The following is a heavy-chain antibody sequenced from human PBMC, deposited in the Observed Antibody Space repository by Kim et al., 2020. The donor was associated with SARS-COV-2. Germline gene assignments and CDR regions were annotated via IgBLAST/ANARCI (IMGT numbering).Heavy chain of an antibody. J-gene: IGHJ6*02. CDR1: GFTFSSYW. CDR3: ARERLTNYYDSSGYYYEGYYYYYGMDV. V-gene: IGHV3-7*01. CDR2: IKQDGSEK. D-gene: IGHD3-22*01. Sequence: GGSLRLSCAASGFTFSSYWMSWVRQAPGKGLEWVANIKQDGSEKYYVDSVKGRFTIPRDNAKNSLYLQMNSLRAEDTAVYYCARERLTNYYDSSGYYYEGYYYYYGMDVWGQGTTVTVSS.